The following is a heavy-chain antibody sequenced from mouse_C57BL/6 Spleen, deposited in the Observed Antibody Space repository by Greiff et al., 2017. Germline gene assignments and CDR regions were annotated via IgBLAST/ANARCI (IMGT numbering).Heavy chain of an antibody. Sequence: DVKLQESGAELVRPGASVKLSCTASGFNIKDDYMHWVKQRPEQGLEWIGWIDPENGDTEYASKFQGKATITADTSSNTAYLQLSSLTSEDTAVYYCTFTTVVATGYFDYWGQGTTLTVSS. CDR1: GFNIKDDY. V-gene: IGHV14-4*01. CDR2: IDPENGDT. CDR3: TFTTVVATGYFDY. D-gene: IGHD1-1*01. J-gene: IGHJ2*01.